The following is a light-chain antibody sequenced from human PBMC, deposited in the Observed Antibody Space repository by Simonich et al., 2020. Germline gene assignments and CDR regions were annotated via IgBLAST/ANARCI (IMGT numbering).Light chain of an antibody. CDR2: DVS. J-gene: IGLJ3*02. CDR3: CSYAGSSTLV. V-gene: IGLV2-23*02. CDR1: SSDVGGYKF. Sequence: ALTQPSSVSGSPGPSGTIFCTGTSSDVGGYKFVSWYQQHPGKAPKLRIYDVSKRPSGVSNRFSGSTSGNTASLTISGLQAEDEADYYCCSYAGSSTLVFGGGTKLTVL.